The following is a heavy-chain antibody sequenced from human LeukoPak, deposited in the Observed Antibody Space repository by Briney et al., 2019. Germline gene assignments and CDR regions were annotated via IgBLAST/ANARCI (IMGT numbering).Heavy chain of an antibody. V-gene: IGHV4-4*07. CDR2: IYTSGST. CDR1: GGSISSYY. D-gene: IGHD2-2*01. J-gene: IGHJ4*02. CDR3: ARNTAAAVMYYFDY. Sequence: ASETLSLTCTVSGGSISSYYWSWIRQPAGKGLEWIGRIYTSGSTNYNPSLKSPVTMSVDTSKNQFSLKLSSVTAADTAVYYCARNTAAAVMYYFDYWGQGTLVTVSS.